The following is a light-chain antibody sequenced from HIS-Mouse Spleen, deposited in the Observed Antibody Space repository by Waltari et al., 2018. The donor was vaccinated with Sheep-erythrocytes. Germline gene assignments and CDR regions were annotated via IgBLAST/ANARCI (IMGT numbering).Light chain of an antibody. CDR3: SSYAGSNNWV. Sequence: QSALTQPRSVSGSPGQSVTISCTGTSSDVGGYNYVPWYQQHPGKAPKLMIYEVSKRPSGGPDRFAGSKPGNTASLTVSGLQAEDEADYYCSSYAGSNNWVFGGGTKLTVL. V-gene: IGLV2-8*01. CDR2: EVS. CDR1: SSDVGGYNY. J-gene: IGLJ3*02.